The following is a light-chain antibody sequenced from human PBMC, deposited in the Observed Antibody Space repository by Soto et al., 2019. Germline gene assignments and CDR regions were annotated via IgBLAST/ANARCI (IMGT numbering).Light chain of an antibody. CDR1: SGSVSTSYY. CDR2: NTT. CDR3: ALYVGSGTVV. Sequence: QAVVTQEPSFSVSPGGPVILTCGLPSGSVSTSYYPSWYQQSPGLAPRTLIYNTTPRSSGVPDRFSGSILGNKAALTITGAQSDDESDYLCALYVGSGTVVFGGGTKVTVL. V-gene: IGLV8-61*01. J-gene: IGLJ2*01.